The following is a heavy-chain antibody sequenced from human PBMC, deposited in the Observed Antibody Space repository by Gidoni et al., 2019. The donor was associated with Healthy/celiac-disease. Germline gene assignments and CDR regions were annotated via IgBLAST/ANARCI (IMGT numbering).Heavy chain of an antibody. CDR3: ARDSSQRYFDY. V-gene: IGHV3-33*01. CDR1: VFTFSSYG. Sequence: QVQLVESGGGVVQPGRSLRLSCAASVFTFSSYGMHWVRHAPGKGLEWVAVIWYDGSNKYYADSVKGRFTISRDNSKNTLYLQMNSLRAEDTAVYYCARDSSQRYFDYWGQGTLVTVSS. J-gene: IGHJ4*02. CDR2: IWYDGSNK.